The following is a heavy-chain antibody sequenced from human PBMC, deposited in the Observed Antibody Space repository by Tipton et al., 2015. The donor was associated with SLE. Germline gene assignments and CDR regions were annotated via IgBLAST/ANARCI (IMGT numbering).Heavy chain of an antibody. V-gene: IGHV4-39*07. CDR2: ISYSGST. Sequence: TLSLTCTVSGGSISSSSYYWGWIRQPPGKGLEWIGSISYSGSTYYNPSLKSRVTISVDTSKNQFSLKLSSVTAADTAVYYGARDLLWYFVLWGRGTLVTVSS. CDR1: GGSISSSSYY. CDR3: ARDLLWYFVL. J-gene: IGHJ2*01.